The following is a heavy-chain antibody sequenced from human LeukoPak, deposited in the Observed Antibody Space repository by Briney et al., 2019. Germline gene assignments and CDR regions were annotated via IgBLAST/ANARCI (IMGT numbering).Heavy chain of an antibody. CDR3: ARVGGSYVTNAFDI. Sequence: PGGSLRLSCAASGFTFSNAWMTWVRQAPGKGLEWVANIKQDGSEKYYVDSVKGRFTISRDNAKNSLYLQMNSLRAEDTAVYYCARVGGSYVTNAFDIWGQGTMVTVSS. CDR2: IKQDGSEK. V-gene: IGHV3-7*01. CDR1: GFTFSNAW. J-gene: IGHJ3*02. D-gene: IGHD1-26*01.